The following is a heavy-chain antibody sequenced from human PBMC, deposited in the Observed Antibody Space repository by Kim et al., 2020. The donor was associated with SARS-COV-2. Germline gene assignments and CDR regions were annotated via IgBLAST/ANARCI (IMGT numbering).Heavy chain of an antibody. CDR2: ISYDGSNK. D-gene: IGHD2-15*01. J-gene: IGHJ4*02. CDR3: AKDRELGGKLLYYFDY. Sequence: LSLTCAASGFTFSSYGMHWVPQAPGKGLEWLAVISYDGSNKYYADSVKGRFTISRDNSKNTLYLQMNSLRAEDTAVYYCAKDRELGGKLLYYFDYWGQGTLVTVSS. CDR1: GFTFSSYG. V-gene: IGHV3-30*18.